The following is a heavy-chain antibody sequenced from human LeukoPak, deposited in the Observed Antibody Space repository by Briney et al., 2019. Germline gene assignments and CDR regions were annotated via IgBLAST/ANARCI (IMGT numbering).Heavy chain of an antibody. CDR2: ISGSGST. D-gene: IGHD4-11*01. Sequence: SETLSLTCTVYGGSVSSGNYYWSWIRQPAGKRLEWIGRISGSGSTNYNPSLTSRVTMSVDTSENQFSLNLSSVTAADTAVYFCASSATNTADFDVWGQGTMVTVSS. CDR1: GGSVSSGNYY. CDR3: ASSATNTADFDV. J-gene: IGHJ3*01. V-gene: IGHV4-61*02.